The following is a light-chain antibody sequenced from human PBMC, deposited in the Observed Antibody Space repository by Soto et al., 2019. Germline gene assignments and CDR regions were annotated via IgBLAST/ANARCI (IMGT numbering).Light chain of an antibody. Sequence: IPLTPSPCSPSASVGGRVTITCPASQSIGVYLAWYQQKSGVAPKLLIYKASSLESGVPSRFSGSGSGTEFTLTISSLQPDDLGTYYCQQYNTYWTWTFGQGTKVDIK. CDR2: KAS. V-gene: IGKV1-5*03. CDR1: QSIGVY. CDR3: QQYNTYWTWT. J-gene: IGKJ1*01.